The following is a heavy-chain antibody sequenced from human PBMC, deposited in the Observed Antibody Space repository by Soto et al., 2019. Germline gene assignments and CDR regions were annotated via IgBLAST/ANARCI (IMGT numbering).Heavy chain of an antibody. Sequence: ASVKVSCKASGYTFTGYYMHWVRQAPGQGLEWMGWINPNSGGTNYAQKFQGRVTMTRDTSISTAYMELSRLRSDDTAVYYCARGGDILTGYDWFDPWGQGPLVTVSS. J-gene: IGHJ5*02. CDR1: GYTFTGYY. V-gene: IGHV1-2*02. D-gene: IGHD3-9*01. CDR2: INPNSGGT. CDR3: ARGGDILTGYDWFDP.